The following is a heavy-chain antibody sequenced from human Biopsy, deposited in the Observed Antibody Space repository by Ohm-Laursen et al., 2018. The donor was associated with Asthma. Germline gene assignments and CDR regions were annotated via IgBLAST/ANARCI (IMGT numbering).Heavy chain of an antibody. D-gene: IGHD1-26*01. Sequence: SLRLSCSASGFTFSNYGMHWVRQAPGKGLDWVAVISFDGSNKNYTDSVKGRFTISRDNSRNTLHLQMNSLRAEDTAVYFCAKEVFPGWELRRGPDSWGQGTLVTASS. V-gene: IGHV3-30*18. CDR1: GFTFSNYG. J-gene: IGHJ4*02. CDR3: AKEVFPGWELRRGPDS. CDR2: ISFDGSNK.